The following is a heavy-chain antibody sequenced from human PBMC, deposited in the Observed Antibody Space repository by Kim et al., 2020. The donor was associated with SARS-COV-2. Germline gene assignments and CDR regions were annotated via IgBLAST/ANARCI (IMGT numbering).Heavy chain of an antibody. D-gene: IGHD4-17*01. V-gene: IGHV1-18*01. CDR3: ARDRLYGDYGFWVY. CDR1: GYTFTSYG. Sequence: ASVKVSCKASGYTFTSYGISWVRQAPGQGLEWMGWISAYNGNTNYAQKLQGRVTMTTDTSTSTAYMELRSLRSDDTAVYYCARDRLYGDYGFWVYWGQGTLVTVSS. CDR2: ISAYNGNT. J-gene: IGHJ4*02.